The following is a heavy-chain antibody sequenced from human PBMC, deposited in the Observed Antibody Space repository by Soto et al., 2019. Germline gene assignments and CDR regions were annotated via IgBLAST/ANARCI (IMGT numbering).Heavy chain of an antibody. V-gene: IGHV1-18*01. CDR1: GYTFSNYG. J-gene: IGHJ6*02. CDR3: ATFIMVGGGFDPNYYNGMDV. CDR2: ISGYNGNT. Sequence: QVQLVQSGAEVKKPGASVTVSCKTSGYTFSNYGINWVRQAPGQGLEWMGWISGYNGNTNYAQTVLGRVAGTTDTSTGTVHMELSSLKSEDPAIYCCATFIMVGGGFDPNYYNGMDVWGQGTTVTVSS. D-gene: IGHD3-10*01.